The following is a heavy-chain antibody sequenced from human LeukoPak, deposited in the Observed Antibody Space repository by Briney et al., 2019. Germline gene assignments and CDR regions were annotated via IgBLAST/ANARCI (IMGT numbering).Heavy chain of an antibody. Sequence: GGSLRLSCAASGFTFTRFWLTWFRQSPGKGLEWVANINPDGTKTTYVDSVEGRFAISRDNAKNSVFLLMTSLRAEDTAMYYCATAPASVDSSWGQGTLVAVSS. CDR1: GFTFTRFW. CDR2: INPDGTKT. CDR3: ATAPASVDSS. J-gene: IGHJ5*02. D-gene: IGHD3-3*01. V-gene: IGHV3-7*01.